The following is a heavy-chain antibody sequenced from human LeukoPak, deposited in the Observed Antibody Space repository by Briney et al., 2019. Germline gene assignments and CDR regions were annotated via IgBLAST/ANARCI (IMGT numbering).Heavy chain of an antibody. J-gene: IGHJ4*02. CDR1: GGTFSSYA. D-gene: IGHD1-26*01. Sequence: SVKVSCKASGGTFSSYAISWVRQAPGQGLEWMGGIIPIFGTANYAQKFQGRVTITADESTSTAYMELSSLRSEDTAVYYCARRQWELRSKYFDYWGQGTLVTVSS. CDR2: IIPIFGTA. CDR3: ARRQWELRSKYFDY. V-gene: IGHV1-69*01.